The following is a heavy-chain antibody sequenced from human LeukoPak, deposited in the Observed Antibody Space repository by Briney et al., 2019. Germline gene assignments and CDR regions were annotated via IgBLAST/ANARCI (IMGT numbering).Heavy chain of an antibody. CDR2: IIPNFGTA. CDR1: RGTFRKYG. CDR3: ARVGSGWQWGVDY. Sequence: SAVPVSCQASRGTFRKYGISWLRQAPGQGLDWMGGIIPNFGTANYPQKFQARVPITADKSTSTAYMELSSLRSEDTAVYYCARVGSGWQWGVDYWGQGTLVTVSS. J-gene: IGHJ4*02. V-gene: IGHV1-69*06. D-gene: IGHD6-19*01.